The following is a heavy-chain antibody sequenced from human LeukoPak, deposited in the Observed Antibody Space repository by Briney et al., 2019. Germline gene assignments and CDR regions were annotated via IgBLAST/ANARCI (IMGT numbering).Heavy chain of an antibody. D-gene: IGHD3-3*01. Sequence: GASVKVSCKASGYTFTSYGISWVRPAPGQGLEWMGWISAYNGNTNYAQKLQGRVTMTTDTSTSTAYMELRSLRSDDTAVYYCARTGRDFWSGYYTGIFDYWGQGTLVTVSS. CDR1: GYTFTSYG. V-gene: IGHV1-18*01. J-gene: IGHJ4*02. CDR3: ARTGRDFWSGYYTGIFDY. CDR2: ISAYNGNT.